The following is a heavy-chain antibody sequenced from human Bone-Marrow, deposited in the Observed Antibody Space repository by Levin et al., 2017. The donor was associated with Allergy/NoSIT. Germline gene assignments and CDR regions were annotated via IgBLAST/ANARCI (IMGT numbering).Heavy chain of an antibody. CDR2: FDDSGTS. D-gene: IGHD6-13*01. CDR3: AKSRFGSSWYGAAMDV. CDR1: DVSIKTYY. Sequence: PSETLSLTCTVSDVSIKTYYWSWVRQSPERGLEWIGYFDDSGTSAYNPSFKSRATISIDTSNNRFSLKLTSVTAADTAVYYCAKSRFGSSWYGAAMDVWGQGATVIVSS. V-gene: IGHV4-59*01. J-gene: IGHJ6*02.